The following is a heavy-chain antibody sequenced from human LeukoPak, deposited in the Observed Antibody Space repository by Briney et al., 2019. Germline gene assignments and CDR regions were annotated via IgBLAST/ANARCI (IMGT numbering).Heavy chain of an antibody. J-gene: IGHJ4*02. CDR1: GFTFSSYG. Sequence: GGPLKLSCEPSGFTFSSYGMHWVRQAPAKGLEWVAVIWYDGSNKYYADSVKGRFTISRDNSKNTLYLQMNSLRAEDTAVYYCARDRGLRYFDYWGQGTLVTVSS. CDR2: IWYDGSNK. CDR3: ARDRGLRYFDY. V-gene: IGHV3-33*01. D-gene: IGHD3-9*01.